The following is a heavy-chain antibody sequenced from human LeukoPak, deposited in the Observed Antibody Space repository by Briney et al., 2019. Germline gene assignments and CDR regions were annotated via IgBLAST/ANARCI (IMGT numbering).Heavy chain of an antibody. V-gene: IGHV4-38-2*02. CDR1: GGSISSYY. Sequence: SETLSLTCTVSGGSISSYYWGWIRQSPGKGLEWIGSIYHGGSTYYNPSLRSRVIVSVDTSKNHFSLKMSSVTAADTAVYYCARDLASCAGDCYSDGFDYWGQGTLVTVSS. D-gene: IGHD2-21*02. CDR3: ARDLASCAGDCYSDGFDY. CDR2: IYHGGST. J-gene: IGHJ4*02.